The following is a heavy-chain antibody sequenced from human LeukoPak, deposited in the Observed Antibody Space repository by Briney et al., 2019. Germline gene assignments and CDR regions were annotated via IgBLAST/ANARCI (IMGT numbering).Heavy chain of an antibody. D-gene: IGHD1-26*01. J-gene: IGHJ4*02. V-gene: IGHV1-8*01. CDR3: ARVAGSIDY. Sequence: ASVTVSCKASGYTFTTYDINWVRQATGQGLEWMGWTNPKSGYTVYAQKFQGRVTMSRDTSTSTAYMELSSLRSEDTAVYYCARVAGSIDYWGQGTLVTVSS. CDR2: TNPKSGYT. CDR1: GYTFTTYD.